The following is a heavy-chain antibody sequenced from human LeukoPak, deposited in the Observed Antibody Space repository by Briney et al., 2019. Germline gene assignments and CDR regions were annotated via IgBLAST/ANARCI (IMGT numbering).Heavy chain of an antibody. V-gene: IGHV3-30*18. D-gene: IGHD3-9*01. CDR2: ISYDGSNK. CDR1: GFTFSSYG. CDR3: AKDRPYDVLTGFDY. J-gene: IGHJ4*02. Sequence: GGSLRLSCAASGFTFSSYGLHWVRQAPGKGLEWVAVISYDGSNKYYADSVKGRFTISRDNSKNTLYLQMNSLRPEDTAVYYCAKDRPYDVLTGFDYWGQGTLVTVSS.